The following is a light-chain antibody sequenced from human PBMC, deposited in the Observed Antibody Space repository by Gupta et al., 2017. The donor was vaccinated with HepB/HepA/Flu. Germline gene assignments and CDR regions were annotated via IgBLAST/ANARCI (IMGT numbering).Light chain of an antibody. J-gene: IGLJ1*01. V-gene: IGLV1-40*01. CDR2: GNS. CDR3: QSYDSSRSGAVYV. CDR1: SSNIGAGYD. Sequence: QSVLTHPPSVSSAPGQRVPISCTGSSSNIGAGYDVHWYQQLPGTAPKRLIYGNSNRPAGVPDRVSGSKSGTSASLAITGLQAEDEADYYCQSYDSSRSGAVYVFGTGTKVTVL.